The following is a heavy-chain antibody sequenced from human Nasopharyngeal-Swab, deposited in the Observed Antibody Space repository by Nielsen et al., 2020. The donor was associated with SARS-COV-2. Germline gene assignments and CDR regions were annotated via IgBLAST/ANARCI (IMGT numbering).Heavy chain of an antibody. D-gene: IGHD3-10*01. J-gene: IGHJ6*02. CDR1: GFTFSSYS. CDR2: ISSSSSTI. V-gene: IGHV3-48*04. Sequence: GESLKISCAASGFTFSSYSMNWVRQAPGKGLEWVSSISSSSSTIYYADSVKGRFTISRDNAKNSLYLQMNSLRAEDTAVYYCARGMWFRELSTTFYYYGMDVWGQGTTVTVSS. CDR3: ARGMWFRELSTTFYYYGMDV.